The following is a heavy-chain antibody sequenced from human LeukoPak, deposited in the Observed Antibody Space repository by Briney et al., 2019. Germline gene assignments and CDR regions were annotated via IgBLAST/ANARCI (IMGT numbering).Heavy chain of an antibody. CDR3: ARGSGYYVPNFDY. CDR2: IYQSGNT. D-gene: IGHD3-22*01. V-gene: IGHV4-38-2*02. CDR1: GYSISSGYY. J-gene: IGHJ4*02. Sequence: SETLSLTCTVSGYSISSGYYWGWIRQPPGKGLEWIGSIYQSGNTYYNPSLKSRVTISVDTSKNQFPLKLSSVTAADTAVYYCARGSGYYVPNFDYWGQGTLVTVSS.